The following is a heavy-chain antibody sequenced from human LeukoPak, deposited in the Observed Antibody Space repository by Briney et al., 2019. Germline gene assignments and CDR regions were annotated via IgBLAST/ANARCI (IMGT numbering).Heavy chain of an antibody. D-gene: IGHD6-19*01. J-gene: IGHJ5*02. CDR2: IAYHGNTE. Sequence: QPGGSLRLSCAASGFTFSSYAMSWVRQAPGKGPEWVAMIAYHGNTEYYGDSVKGRFTISRDNSKNTLYLQMDSLRAEDTAVYHCAKDWGSGGWYNYFDPWGQGTLVTVSS. V-gene: IGHV3-30*18. CDR1: GFTFSSYA. CDR3: AKDWGSGGWYNYFDP.